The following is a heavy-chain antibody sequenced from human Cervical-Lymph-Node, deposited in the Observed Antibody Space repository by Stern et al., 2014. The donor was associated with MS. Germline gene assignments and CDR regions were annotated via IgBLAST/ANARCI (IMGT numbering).Heavy chain of an antibody. CDR1: GYNFINYW. CDR3: ARWSVACDY. D-gene: IGHD2-21*01. Sequence: VQLVESGAELKEPGESLKISCKTSGYNFINYWIAWVRQVPGKGLEWIGILYPGDSDIRYSPSFQGHVTMSVDKSKTTAYLQWKSLKASDTAVYYCARWSVACDYWGQGALITVSS. V-gene: IGHV5-51*03. J-gene: IGHJ4*02. CDR2: LYPGDSDI.